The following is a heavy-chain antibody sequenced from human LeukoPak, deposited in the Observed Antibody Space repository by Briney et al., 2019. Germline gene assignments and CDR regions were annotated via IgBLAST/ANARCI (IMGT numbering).Heavy chain of an antibody. V-gene: IGHV3-23*01. CDR2: ITGSGDYT. Sequence: QTGGPLRLSCAASGFTFSIYAMTWVRQAPGKGLEWVSAITGSGDYTYYTDSVEGRVTISRDNSKNTVYLQMNSLRVEDTAVYYCAKDRRGVFDFWGQGTLVTVSS. J-gene: IGHJ4*02. CDR1: GFTFSIYA. D-gene: IGHD3-10*01. CDR3: AKDRRGVFDF.